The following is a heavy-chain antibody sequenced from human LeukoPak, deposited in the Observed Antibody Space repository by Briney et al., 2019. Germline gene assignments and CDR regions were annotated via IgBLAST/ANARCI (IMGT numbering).Heavy chain of an antibody. D-gene: IGHD5-12*01. CDR1: GFTFSDYS. CDR3: SRDTSYSGYDFGVDY. Sequence: GGSLRLSCAASGFTFSDYSMNWVRQAPGKGLEWISWVGISSGNTKYAASVKGRFTISGDNAKNSLYLQMNSLRAEDTAVYYCSRDTSYSGYDFGVDYWGQGTLVTVSS. J-gene: IGHJ4*02. V-gene: IGHV3-48*04. CDR2: VGISSGNT.